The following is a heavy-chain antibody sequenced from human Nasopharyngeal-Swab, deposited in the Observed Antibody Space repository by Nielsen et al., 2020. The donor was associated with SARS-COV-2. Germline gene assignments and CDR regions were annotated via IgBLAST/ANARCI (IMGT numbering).Heavy chain of an antibody. CDR2: ISHAGTT. CDR1: GGSFSGYY. Sequence: SQTLSLTCAVSGGSFSGYYWSWIRQPPGQGLQWIGEISHAGTTNYNPSLENRVAISVDTSKNQFSLKLSSVTAADTAVYYCAATDYDSGSYGVALDYWGQGTLVTVSS. V-gene: IGHV4-34*01. CDR3: AATDYDSGSYGVALDY. J-gene: IGHJ4*02. D-gene: IGHD3-10*01.